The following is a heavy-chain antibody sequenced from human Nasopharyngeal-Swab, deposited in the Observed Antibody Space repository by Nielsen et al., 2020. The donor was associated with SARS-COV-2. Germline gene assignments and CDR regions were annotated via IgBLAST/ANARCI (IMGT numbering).Heavy chain of an antibody. CDR3: AKDVHGDYGGIDY. D-gene: IGHD4-17*01. CDR1: GFNFSSSG. V-gene: IGHV3-30*18. Sequence: GGSLRLSCAASGFNFSSSGMDWVRQAPGKGLEWVAVISYDGSNEYYGDSVKGRFTISRDNSKNTLYLQMNSLRVDDTAVYYCAKDVHGDYGGIDYWGQGILVTVSS. CDR2: ISYDGSNE. J-gene: IGHJ4*02.